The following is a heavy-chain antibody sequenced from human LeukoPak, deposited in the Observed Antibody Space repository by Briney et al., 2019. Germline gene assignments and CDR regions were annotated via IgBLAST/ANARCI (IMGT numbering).Heavy chain of an antibody. V-gene: IGHV3-23*01. CDR1: GFTFSSYA. CDR3: ARSRQADIVAYFDY. CDR2: ISGSGDTT. Sequence: GGSLRLSCAASGFTFSSYAMNWVRQAPGKGLEWVSFISGSGDTTYYADSVKGRFTISRDNSKNTLYLQMNSLRAEDTAVYYCARSRQADIVAYFDYWGQGTLVTVSS. J-gene: IGHJ4*02. D-gene: IGHD5-12*01.